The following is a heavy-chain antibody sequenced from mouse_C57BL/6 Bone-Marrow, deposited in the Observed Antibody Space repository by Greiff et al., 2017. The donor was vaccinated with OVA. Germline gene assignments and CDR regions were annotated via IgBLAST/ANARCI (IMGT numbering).Heavy chain of an antibody. CDR1: GYTFTSYG. J-gene: IGHJ4*01. CDR3: AREGDHYYAMDY. D-gene: IGHD3-3*01. Sequence: QVQLKQSGAELARPGASVKLSCKASGYTFTSYGISWVKQRTGQGLEWIGEIYPRSGNTYYNEKFKGKATLTADKSSSTAYMELRSLTSEDSAVYFWAREGDHYYAMDYWGQGTSVTVSS. V-gene: IGHV1-81*01. CDR2: IYPRSGNT.